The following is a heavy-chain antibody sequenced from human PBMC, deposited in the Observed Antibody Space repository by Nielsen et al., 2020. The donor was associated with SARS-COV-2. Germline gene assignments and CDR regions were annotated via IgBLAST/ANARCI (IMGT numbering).Heavy chain of an antibody. CDR3: ARGRSRHAYYYYGMDV. CDR1: GFTFSSYG. J-gene: IGHJ6*02. CDR2: ISYDGSNK. V-gene: IGHV3-30*03. Sequence: GESLKISCAASGFTFSSYGMHWVRQAPGKGLEWVAVISYDGSNKYYADSVKGRFTISRDNSKNTLYLQMNSLRAEDTAVYYCARGRSRHAYYYYGMDVWGQGTTVTVSS.